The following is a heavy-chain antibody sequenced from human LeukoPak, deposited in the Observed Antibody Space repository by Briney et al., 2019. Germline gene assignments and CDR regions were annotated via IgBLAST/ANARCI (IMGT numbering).Heavy chain of an antibody. V-gene: IGHV4-39*07. D-gene: IGHD4-17*01. Sequence: SETLSLTCTVSGGSISSSSYYWGWIRQPPGKGLEWIGSIYYSGSTYYNPSLKSRVTISVDTSKNQFSLKLSSVTAADTAVYYCARGTVTTTFNPLISFDYWGQGTLVTVSS. J-gene: IGHJ4*02. CDR3: ARGTVTTTFNPLISFDY. CDR1: GGSISSSSYY. CDR2: IYYSGST.